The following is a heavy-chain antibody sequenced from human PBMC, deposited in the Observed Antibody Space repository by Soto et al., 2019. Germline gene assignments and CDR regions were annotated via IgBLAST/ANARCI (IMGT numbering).Heavy chain of an antibody. J-gene: IGHJ5*02. CDR3: ARDGPITMGEDWFDP. V-gene: IGHV3-74*01. D-gene: IGHD3-10*01. CDR2: INSDGSST. CDR1: GFTFSSYW. Sequence: EVQLVESGGGLVQPGGSLRLSCAAPGFTFSSYWMHWVRQAPGKGLVWVSRINSDGSSTSYADSVKGRFTISRDNAKNTLYLQMNSLRAEDTAVYYCARDGPITMGEDWFDPWGQGTLVTVSS.